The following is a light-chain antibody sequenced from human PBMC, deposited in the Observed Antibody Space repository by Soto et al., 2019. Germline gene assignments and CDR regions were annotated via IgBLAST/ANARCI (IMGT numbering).Light chain of an antibody. V-gene: IGKV3-15*01. CDR3: QQYNNWPPYT. J-gene: IGKJ2*01. CDR2: GAT. Sequence: EIVMTQSPATLSVSPGERATLSCRASQSVSSNLAWYQQRPGQAPRLLIYGATNRATGIPDRFSGSGSGTEFTLTISSLQSEDFAVYYCQQYNNWPPYTFGQGTKLEIK. CDR1: QSVSSN.